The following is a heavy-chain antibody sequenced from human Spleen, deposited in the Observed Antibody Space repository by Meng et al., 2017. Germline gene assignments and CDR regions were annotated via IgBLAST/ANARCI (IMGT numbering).Heavy chain of an antibody. CDR3: VRRYGSSDYHNWFDT. CDR1: GGSISSGDYY. V-gene: IGHV4-30-4*01. CDR2: THYSGST. D-gene: IGHD3-10*01. J-gene: IGHJ5*02. Sequence: VQLQESGPGRVKPSQTLSLTCTVSGGSISSGDYYWSWIRQFPGKGLEWIGYTHYSGSTYYNPSLRSRLTISIETSRDQFSLKLSSVTAADTAVYYCVRRYGSSDYHNWFDTWGQVTLVTVSS.